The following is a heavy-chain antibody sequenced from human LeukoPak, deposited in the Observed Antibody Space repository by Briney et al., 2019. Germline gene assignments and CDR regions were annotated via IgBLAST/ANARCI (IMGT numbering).Heavy chain of an antibody. CDR1: GFTFSNYA. J-gene: IGHJ4*02. D-gene: IGHD3-10*01. CDR3: AKGSDYYGSVTSKKTD. CDR2: ISGGSGNI. Sequence: GGSLRLSCSVSGFTFSNYAMHWVRQASGKGLEWVSLISGGSGNIYYVDSVKGRFTISRDNSKNTLYVQMTSLRAEDTAIYYCAKGSDYYGSVTSKKTDWGQGTLVTVSS. V-gene: IGHV3-23*01.